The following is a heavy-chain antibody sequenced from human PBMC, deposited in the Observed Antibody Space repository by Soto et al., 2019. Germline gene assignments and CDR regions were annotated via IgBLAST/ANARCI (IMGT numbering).Heavy chain of an antibody. Sequence: SSETLSLTCTASGVSMSRYYWIWVRQPPGKGLEWFGNFHSSGSTNYTPTLKGRVTIFRGTSTSLFSLNVSSVTAADTAVYYCARDLTISSTDGQLDPWGRGTLVTVSS. CDR1: GVSMSRYY. CDR3: ARDLTISSTDGQLDP. J-gene: IGHJ5*02. V-gene: IGHV4-59*01. CDR2: FHSSGST. D-gene: IGHD4-17*01.